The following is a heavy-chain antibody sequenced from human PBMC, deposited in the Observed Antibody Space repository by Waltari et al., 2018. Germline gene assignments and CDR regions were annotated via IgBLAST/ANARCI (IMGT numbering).Heavy chain of an antibody. CDR1: GFTFSSYS. V-gene: IGHV3-48*04. Sequence: EVQLVESGGGLVQPGGSLRLSCAASGFTFSSYSMNWVRQAPGKGLEWVSYISSSSSTIYYADSVKGRFTISRDNAKNSLYLQMNSLRAEDMAVYYCASAVGAYGAFDIWGQGTMVTVSS. CDR2: ISSSSSTI. D-gene: IGHD1-26*01. CDR3: ASAVGAYGAFDI. J-gene: IGHJ3*02.